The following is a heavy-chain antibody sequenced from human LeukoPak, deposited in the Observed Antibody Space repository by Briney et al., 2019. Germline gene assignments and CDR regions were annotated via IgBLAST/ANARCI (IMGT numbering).Heavy chain of an antibody. CDR1: GYTFTSYG. J-gene: IGHJ6*03. D-gene: IGHD5-18*01. CDR2: ISAYNGNT. CDR3: ARSPVQVWLRNDYYYMDV. Sequence: ASVKVSCKASGYTFTSYGISWVRQAPGQGLEWMGWISAYNGNTNYAQKLQGRVTMTTDTSTSTAYMELRSLRSDDTAVYYCARSPVQVWLRNDYYYMDVWGKGTTVTVSS. V-gene: IGHV1-18*01.